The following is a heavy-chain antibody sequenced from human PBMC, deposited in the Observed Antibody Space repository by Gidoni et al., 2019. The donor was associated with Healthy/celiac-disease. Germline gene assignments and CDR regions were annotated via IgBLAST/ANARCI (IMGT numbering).Heavy chain of an antibody. CDR1: GGSFRDYY. V-gene: IGHV4-34*01. CDR3: ARDVSDDYGDSDAFDI. Sequence: QVQLQQWGAGLLKPSETLSLTCAVYGGSFRDYYWRWIRQPPGKGLEWIGEINHSGNTNYNPSLKSRVTISVDTSKNQFSLKLSSVTAADTAVYYCARDVSDDYGDSDAFDIWGQGTMVTVSS. D-gene: IGHD4-17*01. J-gene: IGHJ3*02. CDR2: INHSGNT.